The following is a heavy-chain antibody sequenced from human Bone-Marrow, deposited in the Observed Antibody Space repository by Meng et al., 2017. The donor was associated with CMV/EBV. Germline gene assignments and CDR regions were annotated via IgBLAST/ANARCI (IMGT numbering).Heavy chain of an antibody. D-gene: IGHD2-21*02. V-gene: IGHV4-61*01. CDR1: GGSVSSGSYY. CDR2: IYYSGST. CDR3: ARGLPNGYAFDI. J-gene: IGHJ3*02. Sequence: SETLSLTCTVSGGSVSSGSYYWSWIRQPPGKGLEWIGYIYYSGSTNYNPSLKSRVTISVDTSKNQFSLKLSSVTAADTAVYYCARGLPNGYAFDIWGQGTRVTVSS.